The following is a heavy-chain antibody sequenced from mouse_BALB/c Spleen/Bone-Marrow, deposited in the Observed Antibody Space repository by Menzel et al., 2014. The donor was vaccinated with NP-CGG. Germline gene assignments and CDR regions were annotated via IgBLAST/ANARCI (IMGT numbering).Heavy chain of an antibody. CDR3: ARFGYYGGFAY. CDR2: INPDSSTI. D-gene: IGHD2-3*01. J-gene: IGHJ3*01. V-gene: IGHV4-1*02. CDR1: GFDFSGFW. Sequence: ESGGGLVQPGGSLKLSCAASGFDFSGFWMGWVRQAPGKGLEWIGEINPDSSTINYTPSLKDRFIISRDNAKNTLYLQMSKVRSEDTALYYCARFGYYGGFAYWGQGTLVTVSA.